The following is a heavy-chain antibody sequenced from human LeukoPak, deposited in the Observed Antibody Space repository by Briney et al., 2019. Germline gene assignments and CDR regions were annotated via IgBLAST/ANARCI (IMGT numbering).Heavy chain of an antibody. CDR1: GDSISSSSYY. CDR3: ARNPSLHIVVVTAIDY. D-gene: IGHD2-21*02. CDR2: INYSGRT. J-gene: IGHJ4*02. V-gene: IGHV4-39*01. Sequence: SETLSLTCTVSGDSISSSSYYWGWIRQPPGKGLEWIGNINYSGRTYYNPSLKSRVTICVDTSKNQFSLKLSSVTAADTAVYYCARNPSLHIVVVTAIDYWGLGTLVTVSS.